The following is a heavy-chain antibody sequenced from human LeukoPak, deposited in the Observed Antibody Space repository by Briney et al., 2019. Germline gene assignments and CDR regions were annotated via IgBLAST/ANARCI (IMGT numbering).Heavy chain of an antibody. CDR1: GGSISSSSYY. CDR3: ARQGFIEYGMDV. D-gene: IGHD5-24*01. V-gene: IGHV4-39*07. CDR2: IYYSGST. J-gene: IGHJ6*02. Sequence: PSETLSLTCTVSGGSISSSSYYWGWIRQPPGKGLEWIGSIYYSGSTYYNPSLKSRVTISVDTSKNQFSLKLSSVTAADTAVYYCARQGFIEYGMDVWGQGTTVTVSS.